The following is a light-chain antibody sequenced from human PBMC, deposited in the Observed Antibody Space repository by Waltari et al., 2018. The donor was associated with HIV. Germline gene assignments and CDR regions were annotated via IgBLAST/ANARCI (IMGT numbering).Light chain of an antibody. Sequence: SYELTQPPSVSVSPGQPASITCSGDKLGDKYACWYQQKPGQSPLLVIYQDSKRPSGIPERVTGSNSENTATLTISGTQAMDEADYYCQAWDSSTYVFGTGTKVTVL. CDR2: QDS. CDR3: QAWDSSTYV. CDR1: KLGDKY. V-gene: IGLV3-1*01. J-gene: IGLJ1*01.